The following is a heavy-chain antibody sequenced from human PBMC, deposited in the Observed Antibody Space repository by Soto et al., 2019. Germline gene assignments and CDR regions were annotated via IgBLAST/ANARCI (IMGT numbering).Heavy chain of an antibody. J-gene: IGHJ4*02. CDR3: ARLFNWNYQGHISF. CDR2: MYHSGST. Sequence: SETLSLTCAVSGFSINRDYYWGWIRQPPGKGLEYIVSMYHSGSTYYNPSLKSRVTISVDTSKNQFSMRLAPVTAADTAVYYSARLFNWNYQGHISFWGQGILVTVSS. CDR1: GFSINRDYY. V-gene: IGHV4-38-2*01. D-gene: IGHD1-7*01.